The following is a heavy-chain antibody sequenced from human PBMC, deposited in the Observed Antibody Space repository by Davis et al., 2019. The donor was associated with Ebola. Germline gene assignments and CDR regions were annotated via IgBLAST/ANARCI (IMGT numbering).Heavy chain of an antibody. D-gene: IGHD5-24*01. Sequence: GGSLRLSCAASGFTFSSYGMHWVRQAPGKGLEWVAVIWYDGSNKYYADSVKGRFTISRDNSKNTLYLQMNSLRAEDTAVYYCARSRWQEGYFDYWGQGTLVTVSS. CDR1: GFTFSSYG. J-gene: IGHJ4*02. CDR2: IWYDGSNK. V-gene: IGHV3-33*01. CDR3: ARSRWQEGYFDY.